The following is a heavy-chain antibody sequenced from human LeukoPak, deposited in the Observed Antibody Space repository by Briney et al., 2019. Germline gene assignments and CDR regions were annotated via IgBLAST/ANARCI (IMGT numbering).Heavy chain of an antibody. CDR1: GGTFSSYA. CDR2: IIPIFGTA. D-gene: IGHD2-21*02. V-gene: IGHV1-69*13. Sequence: ASVKVSCKASGGTFSSYAISWVRQAPGQGLEWMGGIIPIFGTANCAQKFQGRVTITADESTSTAYMELSSLRSEDTAVYYCASPVTAIRFDRFDYWGQGTLVTVSS. CDR3: ASPVTAIRFDRFDY. J-gene: IGHJ4*02.